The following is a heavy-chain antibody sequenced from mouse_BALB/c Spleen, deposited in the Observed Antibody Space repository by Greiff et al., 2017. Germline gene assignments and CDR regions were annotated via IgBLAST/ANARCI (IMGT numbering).Heavy chain of an antibody. CDR1: GYTFTNYG. D-gene: IGHD1-1*01. CDR3: ARGYGSSYWYFDV. J-gene: IGHJ1*01. Sequence: VQRVESGPELKKPGETVKISCKASGYTFTNYGMNWVKQAPGKGLKWMGWINTYTGEPTYADDFKGRFAFSLETSASTAYLQINNLKNEDMATYFCARGYGSSYWYFDVWGAGTTVTVSS. V-gene: IGHV9-1*02. CDR2: INTYTGEP.